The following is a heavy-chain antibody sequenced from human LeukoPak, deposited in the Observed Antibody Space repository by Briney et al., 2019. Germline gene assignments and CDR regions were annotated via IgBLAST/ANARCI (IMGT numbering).Heavy chain of an antibody. CDR1: GGSFSGYY. J-gene: IGHJ6*02. D-gene: IGHD2-15*01. CDR2: INHSGST. Sequence: PSETLSLTCAVYGGSFSGYYWSWIRRPPGKGLEWIGEINHSGSTNYNPSLKSRVTISVDTSKNQFSLKLSSVTAADTAVYYCARGLKGYCSGGSCLNIRQGYYYGMDVWGQGTTVTVSS. CDR3: ARGLKGYCSGGSCLNIRQGYYYGMDV. V-gene: IGHV4-34*01.